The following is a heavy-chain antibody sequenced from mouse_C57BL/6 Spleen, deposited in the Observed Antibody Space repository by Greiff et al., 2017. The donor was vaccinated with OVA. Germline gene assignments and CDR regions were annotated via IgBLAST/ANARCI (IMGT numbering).Heavy chain of an antibody. CDR1: GYTFTSYW. J-gene: IGHJ3*01. Sequence: QVHVKQPGAELVKPGASVKLSCKASGYTFTSYWMQWVKQRPGQGLEWIGEIDPSDSYTNYNQKFKGKATLTVDTSSSTAYMQLSSLTSEDSAVYYCARGYRGFAYWGQGTLVTVSA. CDR3: ARGYRGFAY. D-gene: IGHD2-14*01. CDR2: IDPSDSYT. V-gene: IGHV1-50*01.